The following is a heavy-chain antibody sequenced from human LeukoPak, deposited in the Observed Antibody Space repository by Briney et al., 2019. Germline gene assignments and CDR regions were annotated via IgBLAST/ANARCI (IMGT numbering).Heavy chain of an antibody. CDR2: IRYDGSNK. CDR1: GFTFSSYG. CDR3: AKDSSGPAIPNTFFDY. V-gene: IGHV3-30*02. D-gene: IGHD2-21*01. J-gene: IGHJ4*02. Sequence: PGGSLRLSCAASGFTFSSYGMHWVRQAPGKGLEWVAFIRYDGSNKYYADSVKGRFTISRDNSKNTLYLQMNSLRAEDTAVYYCAKDSSGPAIPNTFFDYWGQGTLVTVSS.